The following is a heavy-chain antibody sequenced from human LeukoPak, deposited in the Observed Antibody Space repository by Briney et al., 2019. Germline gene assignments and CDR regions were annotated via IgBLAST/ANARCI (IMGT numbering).Heavy chain of an antibody. CDR3: AREGDPRHFDY. V-gene: IGHV4-39*07. J-gene: IGHJ4*02. D-gene: IGHD1-26*01. CDR1: GGSISTTKYY. Sequence: SETLSLTCSVSGGSISTTKYYWGWIRQPPGKGLEWIGSIYYSGDTYYNSSLESRVTISVDTSKNQFSLKLSSVTAADTAVYYCAREGDPRHFDYWGQGTLVTVSS. CDR2: IYYSGDT.